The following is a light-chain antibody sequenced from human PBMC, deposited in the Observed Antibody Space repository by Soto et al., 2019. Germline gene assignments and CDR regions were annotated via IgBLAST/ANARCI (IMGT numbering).Light chain of an antibody. J-gene: IGKJ1*01. CDR3: KQYNSYWT. CDR1: QSISSW. CDR2: KAS. V-gene: IGKV1-5*03. Sequence: DIQMTQAPSTLSASVGDRVTITCRASQSISSWLAWYQQKPGKAPKLLIYKASSLESGGLSRFSGSRSGTEFTLTISSLQPDDFATYYCKQYNSYWTFGEGTKVEI.